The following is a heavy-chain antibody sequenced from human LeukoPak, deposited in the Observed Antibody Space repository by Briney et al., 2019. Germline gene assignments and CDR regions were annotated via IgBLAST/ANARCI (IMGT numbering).Heavy chain of an antibody. CDR3: AKQHGGFREDYDY. J-gene: IGHJ4*02. Sequence: GGSLRLSCAASGFTFSSYAMSWVRQAPGKGLEWVSAIRGSGGNTYYADSVKGRFTISRDNSKNTLYLQMNSLRAEDTAVYYCAKQHGGFREDYDYWGQGTLVTVSS. D-gene: IGHD3-10*01. CDR2: IRGSGGNT. CDR1: GFTFSSYA. V-gene: IGHV3-23*01.